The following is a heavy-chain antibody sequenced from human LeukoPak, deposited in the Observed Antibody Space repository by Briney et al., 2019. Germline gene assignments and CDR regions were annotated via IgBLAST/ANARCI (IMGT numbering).Heavy chain of an antibody. Sequence: ASVKVSCKVSGYTLTELSMHWVRQAPGKGLEWMGGFDPEDGETIYAQEFQGRATMTEDTSTDTAYMELSSLRSEDTAVYYCGTGGAMVRGVIVREYYLDYWGQGTLVTVSS. V-gene: IGHV1-24*01. CDR3: GTGGAMVRGVIVREYYLDY. J-gene: IGHJ4*02. CDR2: FDPEDGET. D-gene: IGHD3-10*01. CDR1: GYTLTELS.